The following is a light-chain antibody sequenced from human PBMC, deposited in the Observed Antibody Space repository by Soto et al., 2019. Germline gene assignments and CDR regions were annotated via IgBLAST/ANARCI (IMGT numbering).Light chain of an antibody. J-gene: IGLJ2*01. CDR1: SSDVGSYNL. CDR3: CSYAGSLV. CDR2: EGN. Sequence: QSVLTQPASVSGSPGQSITISCTGTSSDVGSYNLVSWYQQLPGKAPKLMIYEGNKRPSGVSNRFSGSKSGNTASLTISGLQAEDEADYYCCSYAGSLVFGGGTKLTVL. V-gene: IGLV2-23*01.